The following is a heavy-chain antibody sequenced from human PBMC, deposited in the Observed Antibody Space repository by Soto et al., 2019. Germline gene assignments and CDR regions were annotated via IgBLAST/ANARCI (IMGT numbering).Heavy chain of an antibody. J-gene: IGHJ6*02. CDR3: ARDHPTGYWSTNGMDV. V-gene: IGHV1-46*01. Sequence: ASVXVSCKASGYTFTSYYMHWVRQAPGQGLEWMGIINPSGGSTSYAQKFQGRITMTRDTSTSTVYMELSSLRSEDTAVYYCARDHPTGYWSTNGMDVWGQGTTVTVSS. CDR1: GYTFTSYY. CDR2: INPSGGST. D-gene: IGHD2-2*01.